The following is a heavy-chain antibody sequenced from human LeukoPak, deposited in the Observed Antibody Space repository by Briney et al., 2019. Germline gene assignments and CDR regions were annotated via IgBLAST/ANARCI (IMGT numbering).Heavy chain of an antibody. CDR3: AFTLDV. D-gene: IGHD3-16*01. CDR2: TGNKGKSYTP. V-gene: IGHV3-72*01. J-gene: IGHJ6*04. Sequence: GGSLRLSCAASEFTFSNYGMHWVRQAPGKGLEWVGRTGNKGKSYTPEYAASVKGRFTISRDDSKNSLYLQMNSLKTEDTAVYYCAFTLDVWGKGTTVTVSS. CDR1: EFTFSNYG.